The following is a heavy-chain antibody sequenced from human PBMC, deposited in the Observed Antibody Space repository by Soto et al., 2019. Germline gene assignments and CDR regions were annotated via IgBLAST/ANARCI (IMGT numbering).Heavy chain of an antibody. J-gene: IGHJ6*03. Sequence: HPGGSLRLSCAASGFTFSSYGMHWVRQAPGKGLEWVAVIWYDGSNKYYADSVKGRFTISRDNSKNTLYLQMNSLRAEDTAVYYCARDFTENSSSYYYYYMDVWGKGTTVTVSS. V-gene: IGHV3-33*01. CDR2: IWYDGSNK. CDR1: GFTFSSYG. CDR3: ARDFTENSSSYYYYYMDV. D-gene: IGHD6-6*01.